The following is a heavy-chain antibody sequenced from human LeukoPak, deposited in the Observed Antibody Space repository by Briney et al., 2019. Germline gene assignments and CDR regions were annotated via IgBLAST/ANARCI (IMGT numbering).Heavy chain of an antibody. CDR3: AREFNRFAAWFDP. CDR2: INPNSGGT. D-gene: IGHD3-10*01. J-gene: IGHJ5*02. Sequence: ASVKVSCKASGYTFTGYYMHWVRQAPGQGLEWMGWINPNSGGTNYAQKFQGRVTMTRDTSISTAYMELSRLRSDDTAVYYCAREFNRFAAWFDPWGQGTQVTISS. V-gene: IGHV1-2*02. CDR1: GYTFTGYY.